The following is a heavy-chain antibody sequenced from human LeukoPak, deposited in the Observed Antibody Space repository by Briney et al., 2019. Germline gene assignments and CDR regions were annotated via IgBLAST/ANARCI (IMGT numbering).Heavy chain of an antibody. CDR3: ARPTKEGSSWYWWFDP. D-gene: IGHD6-13*01. Sequence: GGSLRLSCAASGFTFSSYWMHWVRQAPGKGLVWVSRINNDGSSTSYADSVKGRFTISRDNAKNTLYLQMNSLRTEDTAVYYCARPTKEGSSWYWWFDPWGQGTLVTVSS. J-gene: IGHJ5*02. V-gene: IGHV3-74*01. CDR2: INNDGSST. CDR1: GFTFSSYW.